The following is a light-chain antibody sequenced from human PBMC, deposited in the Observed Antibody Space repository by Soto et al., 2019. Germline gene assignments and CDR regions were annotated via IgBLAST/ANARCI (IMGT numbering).Light chain of an antibody. CDR2: GTS. J-gene: IGKJ1*01. CDR3: QQYNNWPRT. Sequence: EIVMTQPPATLSLSPGERATLSCRASQSVNSNLAWYQQKAGQAPRLLIYGTSTRATGIPARFSGSGSGTDFTLTISSLQFEDFAVYYCQQYNNWPRTFGQGTKVDIK. V-gene: IGKV3-15*01. CDR1: QSVNSN.